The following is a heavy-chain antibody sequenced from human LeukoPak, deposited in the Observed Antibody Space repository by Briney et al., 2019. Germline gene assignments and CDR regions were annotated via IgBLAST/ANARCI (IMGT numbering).Heavy chain of an antibody. Sequence: TGGSLRLSCTASGFSFSGYNMKWVRQAPGKGLEWVSSISSSSSYIYYADSVKGRFTIFRDTSKNTVSLQMNSLRVEDTAVYYCARGRPFYDSSGYPFDYWGQGTLVTVSS. J-gene: IGHJ4*02. D-gene: IGHD3-22*01. V-gene: IGHV3-21*01. CDR1: GFSFSGYN. CDR3: ARGRPFYDSSGYPFDY. CDR2: ISSSSSYI.